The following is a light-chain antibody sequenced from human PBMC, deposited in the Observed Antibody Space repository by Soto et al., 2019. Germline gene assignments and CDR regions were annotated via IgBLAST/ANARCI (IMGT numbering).Light chain of an antibody. CDR1: SSNIGAGYD. J-gene: IGLJ2*01. CDR2: GNS. V-gene: IGLV1-40*01. Sequence: SVLTQPPSVSGAPGQRVTISCTGSSSNIGAGYDVHWYKQLPGTAPKLLIYGNSNRPSGVPDRFSGSASGTSASLAITGLQAEDEADYYCQSYDSSLSAVVIGGGTKLTVL. CDR3: QSYDSSLSAVV.